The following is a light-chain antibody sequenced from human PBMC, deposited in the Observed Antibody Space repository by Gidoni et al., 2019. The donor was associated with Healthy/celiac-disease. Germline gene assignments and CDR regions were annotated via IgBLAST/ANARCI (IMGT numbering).Light chain of an antibody. CDR3: QQYNSYPYT. CDR1: QSISSW. V-gene: IGKV1-5*03. Sequence: DIKMTQSPSTLSASVVDSVTITCRASQSISSWLAWYQQKPGKAPKLLIYKASSLESGVPSRFSGSGSGTEFTLTISSLQPDDFATYYCQQYNSYPYTFGQGTKLEIK. J-gene: IGKJ2*01. CDR2: KAS.